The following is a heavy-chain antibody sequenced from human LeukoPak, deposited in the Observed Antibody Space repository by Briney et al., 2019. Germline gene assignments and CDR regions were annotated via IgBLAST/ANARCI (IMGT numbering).Heavy chain of an antibody. Sequence: SETLSLTCTVSGGSISSYYWSWIRQPPGKGLEWIGEINHSGSTNYNPSLKSRVTISVDTSKNQFSLKLSSVTAADTAVYYCARGGWRSYYYDSSDVFDIWGQGTMVTVSS. CDR2: INHSGST. D-gene: IGHD3-22*01. J-gene: IGHJ3*02. V-gene: IGHV4-34*01. CDR1: GGSISSYY. CDR3: ARGGWRSYYYDSSDVFDI.